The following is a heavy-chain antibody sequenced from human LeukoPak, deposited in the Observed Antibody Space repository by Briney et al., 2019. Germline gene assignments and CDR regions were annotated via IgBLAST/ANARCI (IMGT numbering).Heavy chain of an antibody. CDR1: GFTFSNYW. D-gene: IGHD3-10*01. J-gene: IGHJ4*02. CDR2: ISGSGGST. CDR3: AKSQYGSGSYYNY. Sequence: GGSLRLSCAASGFTFSNYWMSWVRLAPGKGLEWVSAISGSGGSTYYADSVKGRFTISRDNSKNTLYLQMNSLRAEDTAVYYCAKSQYGSGSYYNYWGQGTLVTVSS. V-gene: IGHV3-23*01.